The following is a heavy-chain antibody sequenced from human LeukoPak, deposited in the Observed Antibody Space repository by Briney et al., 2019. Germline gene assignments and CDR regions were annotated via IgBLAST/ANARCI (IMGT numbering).Heavy chain of an antibody. CDR3: ARDCSSTSCYIAFDI. V-gene: IGHV1-3*01. J-gene: IGHJ3*02. Sequence: ASVKVSCKASGYTFTSYAMHWVRQAPGQRLEWXXWINAGNGNTKYSQKFQGRVTITRDTSASTAYMELSSLRSEDTAVYYCARDCSSTSCYIAFDIWGQGTMVTVSS. CDR1: GYTFTSYA. CDR2: INAGNGNT. D-gene: IGHD2-2*02.